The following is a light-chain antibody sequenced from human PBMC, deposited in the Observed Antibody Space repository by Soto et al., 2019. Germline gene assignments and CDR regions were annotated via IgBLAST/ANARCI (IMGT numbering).Light chain of an antibody. CDR3: QQYNNWPPWT. V-gene: IGKV3-15*01. Sequence: IVMTQSPATVSLSAGERATLSCRASQSVSDKLAWYQQKPGQAPRLLIYHASARATGIPARFSGSGSGTEFTLTISGLQSEDFAVYYCQQYNNWPPWTFGQGTKVDI. CDR2: HAS. J-gene: IGKJ1*01. CDR1: QSVSDK.